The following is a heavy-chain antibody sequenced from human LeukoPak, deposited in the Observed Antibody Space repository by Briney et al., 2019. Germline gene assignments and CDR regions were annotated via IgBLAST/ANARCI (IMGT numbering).Heavy chain of an antibody. CDR2: ISVSSANT. Sequence: PGGSLRLSCAASGFTFSSYAMDWVCQAPGKGLEWVSRISVSSANTYYIDSVKGRFTVSRDNSKNTLYLQMNSLRAEDTAEYYCAKVATTWTIDYWGQGTLVTVSS. V-gene: IGHV3-23*01. J-gene: IGHJ4*02. D-gene: IGHD3/OR15-3a*01. CDR1: GFTFSSYA. CDR3: AKVATTWTIDY.